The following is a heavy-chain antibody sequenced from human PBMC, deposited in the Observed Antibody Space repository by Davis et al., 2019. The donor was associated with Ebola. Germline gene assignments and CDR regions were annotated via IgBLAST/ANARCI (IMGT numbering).Heavy chain of an antibody. J-gene: IGHJ6*04. CDR1: GFTFSSYA. V-gene: IGHV3-23*01. Sequence: GESLKISCAASGFTFSSYAMSWVRQAPGKGLEWVSAISGSGGSTYYADSVKGRFTISSDNSTKTMYLQMNSLRGEDTAVYYCARSGLSFGVVKYHYGMDAWGKGTTVTVSS. CDR2: ISGSGGST. D-gene: IGHD3-3*01. CDR3: ARSGLSFGVVKYHYGMDA.